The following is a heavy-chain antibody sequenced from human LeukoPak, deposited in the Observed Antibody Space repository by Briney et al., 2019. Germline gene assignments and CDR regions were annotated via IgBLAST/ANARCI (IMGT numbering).Heavy chain of an antibody. D-gene: IGHD3-16*02. J-gene: IGHJ3*02. CDR2: ISGSGGST. CDR1: GFTFSSYA. CDR3: AKSVMITFGGVIGAVDI. Sequence: GGSLRLSCAASGFTFSSYAMSWVRQAPGKGLEWVSAISGSGGSTYYADSVKGRFTISRDNSKNTLYLQMNSLRAEDTAVYYCAKSVMITFGGVIGAVDIWGQGTMVTVSS. V-gene: IGHV3-23*01.